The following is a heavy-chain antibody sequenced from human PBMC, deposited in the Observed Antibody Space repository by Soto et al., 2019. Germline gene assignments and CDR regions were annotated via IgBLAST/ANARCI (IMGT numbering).Heavy chain of an antibody. Sequence: PGGSLRLSCAASGFTFSSYGMHWVRQAPGKGLEWVAVIWYDGSNKYYADSVKGRFTISRDNSKNTLYLQMNSLRAEDTAVYYCAKALLLRFLLDYYYGMDVWGQGTTVTVSS. V-gene: IGHV3-30*02. D-gene: IGHD3-3*01. CDR1: GFTFSSYG. CDR2: IWYDGSNK. J-gene: IGHJ6*02. CDR3: AKALLLRFLLDYYYGMDV.